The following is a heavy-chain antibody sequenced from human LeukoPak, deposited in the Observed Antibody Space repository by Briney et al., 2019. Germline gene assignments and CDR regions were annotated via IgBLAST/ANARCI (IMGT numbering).Heavy chain of an antibody. CDR3: ARGGGGYGDYTP. Sequence: ASVKVFSKASGYTFTSYYMHWVRQAPGQGLEWMGIINPSGGSTSYAQKFQGRVTMTRDTSTSTVYMELSSLRSGDTAVYYCARGGGGYGDYTPWGQGTLVTVSS. V-gene: IGHV1-46*01. CDR2: INPSGGST. D-gene: IGHD4-17*01. J-gene: IGHJ5*02. CDR1: GYTFTSYY.